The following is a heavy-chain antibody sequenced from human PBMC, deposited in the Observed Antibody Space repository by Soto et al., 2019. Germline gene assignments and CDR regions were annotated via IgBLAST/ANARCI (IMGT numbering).Heavy chain of an antibody. J-gene: IGHJ4*02. CDR3: ARTMTSTGWLDY. CDR2: IYWDDDK. D-gene: IGHD6-19*01. V-gene: IGHV2-5*02. CDR1: GFSLSTSGVG. Sequence: QITLKESGPTLVKPTQTLTLTCTFSGFSLSTSGVGVGWIRQPPGKALEWLALIYWDDDKRYSPSLKSRLTIXKXXSLNPVVRTMPTMYPGDTATYSCARTMTSTGWLDYWGQGTLVTGSS.